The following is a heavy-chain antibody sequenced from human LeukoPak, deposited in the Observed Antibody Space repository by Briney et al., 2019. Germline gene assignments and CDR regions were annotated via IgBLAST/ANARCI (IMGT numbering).Heavy chain of an antibody. D-gene: IGHD4-17*01. J-gene: IGHJ6*02. Sequence: GGSLRLSCAASGFTFSSYAMSWVRKAPGKGLEWVSAISGSGDSTYYADSVKGRFTISRDNSKNTLYLQMNSLRAEDTAVYYCAAGWGTTVTSSFYYGMDVWGQGTTVTVSS. CDR3: AAGWGTTVTSSFYYGMDV. V-gene: IGHV3-23*01. CDR2: ISGSGDST. CDR1: GFTFSSYA.